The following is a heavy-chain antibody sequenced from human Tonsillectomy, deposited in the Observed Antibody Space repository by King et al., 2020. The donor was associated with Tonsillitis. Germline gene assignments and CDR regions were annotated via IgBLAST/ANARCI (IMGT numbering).Heavy chain of an antibody. J-gene: IGHJ6*02. CDR2: IHYSGST. V-gene: IGHV4-59*01. CDR3: ARGYSSGYYKNGMDV. Sequence: VQLQESGPGVVKPSETLSLTCTVSGGSISSYYWTWIRHPPGKGLEWIGYIHYSGSTNNNPSLNSRVTISVDTSKNQFSLRLRSVTAADTAVYYCARGYSSGYYKNGMDVWGQGTTVTVSS. D-gene: IGHD3-22*01. CDR1: GGSISSYY.